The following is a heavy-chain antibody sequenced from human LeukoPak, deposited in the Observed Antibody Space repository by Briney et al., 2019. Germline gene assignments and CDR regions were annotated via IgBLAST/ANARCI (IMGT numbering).Heavy chain of an antibody. CDR1: GYSFTSYW. D-gene: IGHD3-10*01. Sequence: GESLKISCKGSGYSFTSYWIGWVRQMPGKGLEWMGIIYPGDSDTRYSPSFQGQVTISADKSISTAYLQWSSLRASDTAMYYCASSTYYYGSLRLPYYYYMDVWGKGTTVTVPS. J-gene: IGHJ6*03. CDR2: IYPGDSDT. CDR3: ASSTYYYGSLRLPYYYYMDV. V-gene: IGHV5-51*01.